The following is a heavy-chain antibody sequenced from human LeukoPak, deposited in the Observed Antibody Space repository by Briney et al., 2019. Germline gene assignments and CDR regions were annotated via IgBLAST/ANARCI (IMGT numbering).Heavy chain of an antibody. CDR1: GFTFSNYG. Sequence: PGRSLRLSCAASGFTFSNYGMNWVRQAPGKGLEWVAIVSYDGSNKYYADSVKGRFTISRDNSKNTLYLQMDSLRAEDTAVYYCAKGWRLLDYWGQGTLVTVSS. D-gene: IGHD6-25*01. CDR3: AKGWRLLDY. J-gene: IGHJ4*02. V-gene: IGHV3-30*18. CDR2: VSYDGSNK.